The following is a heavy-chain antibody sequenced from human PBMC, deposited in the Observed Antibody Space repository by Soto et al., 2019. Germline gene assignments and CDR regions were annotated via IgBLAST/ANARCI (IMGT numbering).Heavy chain of an antibody. CDR3: ARDLGYCRSGTCYREWFDP. CDR1: GYTFTTHG. V-gene: IGHV1-18*01. CDR2: VRGDNGHT. J-gene: IGHJ5*02. D-gene: IGHD2-15*01. Sequence: ASVKVSCKASGYTFTTHGISWVRQVPGQGLEWMGWVRGDNGHTNYAQSLQGRVTMTTDTSTNTAYMELGSLRSDDTAVYYFARDLGYCRSGTCYREWFDPWGQGTLVTVSS.